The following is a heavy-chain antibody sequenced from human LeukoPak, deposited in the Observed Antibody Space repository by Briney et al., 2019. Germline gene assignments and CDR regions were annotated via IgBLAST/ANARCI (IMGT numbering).Heavy chain of an antibody. CDR2: ISSSSSTI. D-gene: IGHD5-18*01. Sequence: GGSLRLSCAASGFTFSSYSMNWVRQAPGKGLEWVSYISSSSSTIYYADSVKGRFTISRDNAKNSLYLQMNSLRAEATAVYYCARGVRHSYGYFDYWGQGTLVTVSS. V-gene: IGHV3-48*01. CDR3: ARGVRHSYGYFDY. J-gene: IGHJ4*03. CDR1: GFTFSSYS.